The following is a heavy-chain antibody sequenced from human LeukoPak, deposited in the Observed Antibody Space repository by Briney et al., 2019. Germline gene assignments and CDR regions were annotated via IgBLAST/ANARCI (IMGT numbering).Heavy chain of an antibody. CDR1: GGSISSYY. Sequence: PSETLSHTCTVSGGSISSYYWSWIRQSPGKGLGWIGYIYYSGSTNYNPSLKSRVTISVDTSKNQFSLKLSSVTAADTAVYYCARHSPGSLSGNYVLDYWGQGTLVTVSS. D-gene: IGHD3-16*01. V-gene: IGHV4-59*08. CDR3: ARHSPGSLSGNYVLDY. CDR2: IYYSGST. J-gene: IGHJ4*02.